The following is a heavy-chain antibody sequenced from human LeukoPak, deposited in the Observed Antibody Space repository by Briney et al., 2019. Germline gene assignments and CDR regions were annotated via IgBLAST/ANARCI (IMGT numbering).Heavy chain of an antibody. CDR1: GFTFSSYG. CDR3: ARDLVGTTKHYYYGMDV. J-gene: IGHJ6*04. D-gene: IGHD1-1*01. CDR2: IWYDGSNK. Sequence: GGSLRLSCAASGFTFSSYGMHWVRQAPGKGLEWVAVIWYDGSNKYYADSVKGRFTISRGNSKNTLYLQMNSLRAEDTAVYYCARDLVGTTKHYYYGMDVWGKGTTVTVSS. V-gene: IGHV3-33*01.